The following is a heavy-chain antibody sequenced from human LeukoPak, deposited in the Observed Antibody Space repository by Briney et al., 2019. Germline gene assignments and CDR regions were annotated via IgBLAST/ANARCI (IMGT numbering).Heavy chain of an antibody. D-gene: IGHD3/OR15-3a*01. V-gene: IGHV4-34*01. CDR1: GGSFSGYY. Sequence: SETLSLTCAVYGGSFSGYYWSWIRQPPGKGLEWIGEINHSGSTNYNPSLKSRVTISVDTSKNQFSLKLSSVTAADTAVYYCARDPAGLGGAYYFDYWGQGTLVTVSS. CDR2: INHSGST. CDR3: ARDPAGLGGAYYFDY. J-gene: IGHJ4*02.